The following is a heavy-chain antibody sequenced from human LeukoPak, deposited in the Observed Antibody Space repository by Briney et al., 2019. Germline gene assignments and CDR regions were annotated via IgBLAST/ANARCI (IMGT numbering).Heavy chain of an antibody. Sequence: PGGSLRLSCAASGFTFRNYVIHWVRQAPGKGLEWVAVTSSDLNVKLYADSVKGRFTISRDNSRSTLYLQMNSLRAEDTAVYYCARDRHDYGWGSYRYIDYWGQGTLVTVSS. J-gene: IGHJ4*02. CDR2: TSSDLNVK. CDR3: ARDRHDYGWGSYRYIDY. V-gene: IGHV3-30-3*01. CDR1: GFTFRNYV. D-gene: IGHD3-16*02.